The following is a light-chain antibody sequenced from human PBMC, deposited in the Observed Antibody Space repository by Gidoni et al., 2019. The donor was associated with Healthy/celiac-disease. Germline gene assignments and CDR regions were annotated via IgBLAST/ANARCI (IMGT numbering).Light chain of an antibody. J-gene: IGLJ2*01. V-gene: IGLV2-23*01. CDR1: SSDVGSYNL. CDR3: CSYAGSSIVV. CDR2: EGS. Sequence: QSALTQPASVSVSPGQSLTISCTGTSSDVGSYNLVSWYQQHPGKAPKLMIYEGSKRPSGVSNRFSGSKSGNTASLTISGLQAEDEADYYCCSYAGSSIVVFGGGTKLTVL.